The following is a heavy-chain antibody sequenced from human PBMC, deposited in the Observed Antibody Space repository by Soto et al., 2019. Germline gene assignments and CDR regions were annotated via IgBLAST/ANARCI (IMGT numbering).Heavy chain of an antibody. J-gene: IGHJ1*01. CDR1: GFSFNTYV. Sequence: QMQLEESGGGVAQPGRSLRLSCAASGFSFNTYVMHWVRQAPGKGLEWVAGISHDGSSQHYAGSVKGRFTISRDNSRSTLNLEMNSLTDEDTAVYHCATEDESSGHAGTFHLWGQGTLVTVSS. CDR2: ISHDGSSQ. V-gene: IGHV3-30-3*01. CDR3: ATEDESSGHAGTFHL. D-gene: IGHD3-22*01.